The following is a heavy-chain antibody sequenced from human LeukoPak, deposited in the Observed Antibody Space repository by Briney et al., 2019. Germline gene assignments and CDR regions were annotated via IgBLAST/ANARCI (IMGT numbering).Heavy chain of an antibody. J-gene: IGHJ3*02. CDR3: ARESGYTSGWYGDAFDI. V-gene: IGHV3-48*03. D-gene: IGHD6-19*01. CDR2: ISSSGSTI. Sequence: GGSLRLSCAASGFTFSSYEMNWVRQAPGKGLEWVSYISSSGSTIYYADSVKGRFTISRENAKNSLYLQMNSLRAEDTAVYYCARESGYTSGWYGDAFDIWGQGTMVTVSS. CDR1: GFTFSSYE.